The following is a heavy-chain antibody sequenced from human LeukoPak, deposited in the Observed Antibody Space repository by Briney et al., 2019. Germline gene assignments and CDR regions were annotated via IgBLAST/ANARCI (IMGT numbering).Heavy chain of an antibody. V-gene: IGHV3-23*01. Sequence: PGGSLRLSCAASGFSFSNYPMSWVRQAPGKGLEWVSGISRGGSSTYYADSVKGRFTISRDNSKNTLYLQMNSLRAEDTAVYYCAKGFGTGKEYYFDYWGQGTLVTVSS. J-gene: IGHJ4*02. CDR3: AKGFGTGKEYYFDY. CDR2: ISRGGSST. D-gene: IGHD1-1*01. CDR1: GFSFSNYP.